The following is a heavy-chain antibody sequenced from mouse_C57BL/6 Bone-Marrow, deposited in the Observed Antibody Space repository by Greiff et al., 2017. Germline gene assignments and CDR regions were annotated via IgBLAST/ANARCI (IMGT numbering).Heavy chain of an antibody. CDR1: GYTFTSYW. J-gene: IGHJ3*01. CDR2: IYPGSGST. CDR3: ARGGLVFAY. V-gene: IGHV1-55*01. Sequence: QVHVKQSGAELVKPGASVKMSCKASGYTFTSYWITWVKQRPGQGLEWIGDIYPGSGSTNYNEKFKSKATLTVDTSSSTAYMQLSSLTSEDSAVYYCARGGLVFAYWGQGTLVTVSA. D-gene: IGHD3-3*01.